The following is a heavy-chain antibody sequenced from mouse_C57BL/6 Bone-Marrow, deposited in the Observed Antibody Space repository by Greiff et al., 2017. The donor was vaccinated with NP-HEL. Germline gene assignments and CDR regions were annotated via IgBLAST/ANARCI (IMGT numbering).Heavy chain of an antibody. J-gene: IGHJ4*01. D-gene: IGHD1-1*01. CDR3: ARSVYYGSSYVRLYYAMDY. Sequence: QVQLQQPGAELVMPGASVKLSCKASGYTFTSYWMHWVKQRPGQGLEWIGEIDPSDSYTNYNQKFKGKSTLTVDKSSSTAYMQLSSLTSEDSEVYYCARSVYYGSSYVRLYYAMDYWGQGTAVTVSS. CDR2: IDPSDSYT. CDR1: GYTFTSYW. V-gene: IGHV1-69*01.